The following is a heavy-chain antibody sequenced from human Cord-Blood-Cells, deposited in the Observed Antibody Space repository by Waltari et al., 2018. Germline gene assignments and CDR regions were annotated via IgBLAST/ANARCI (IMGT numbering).Heavy chain of an antibody. CDR2: INHSGST. Sequence: QVQLQQWGAGLLKPSETLSLTCAVYGGSFSGYYWSWIRQPPGKGLEWIGEINHSGSTNYNPSRRSRVTISVDTSKNQFSLKLSSVTAADTAVYYCARISSITGSDYWGQGTLVTVSS. CDR1: GGSFSGYY. CDR3: ARISSITGSDY. V-gene: IGHV4-34*01. D-gene: IGHD5-12*01. J-gene: IGHJ4*02.